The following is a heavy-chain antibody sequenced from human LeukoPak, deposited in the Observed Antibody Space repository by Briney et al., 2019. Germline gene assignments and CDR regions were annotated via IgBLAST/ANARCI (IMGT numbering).Heavy chain of an antibody. J-gene: IGHJ5*02. Sequence: SETLSLTCTVSGGSISSYYWSWIRQPPGKGLEWIGYIYYSGSTNYNPSLKSRVTISVDTSKNQFSLKLSSVTAADTAVYHCARLIVVVPAAIVWFDPWGQGTLVTVSS. CDR1: GGSISSYY. V-gene: IGHV4-59*01. CDR2: IYYSGST. CDR3: ARLIVVVPAAIVWFDP. D-gene: IGHD2-2*02.